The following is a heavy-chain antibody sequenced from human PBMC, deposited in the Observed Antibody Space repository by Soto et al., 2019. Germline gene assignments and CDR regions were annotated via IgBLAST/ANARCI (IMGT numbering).Heavy chain of an antibody. CDR3: ARTTAVPNTLRSRYFFDY. CDR1: GGSVSNKTYY. Sequence: SETLSLTCSVSGGSVSNKTYYWSWIRQPPGKRLEWIGYVYYSGTTDYNPSLKSRVTISVDLSKNQFSLRLSSVTTAGTALYYCARTTAVPNTLRSRYFFDYWGQGTLVTVSS. CDR2: VYYSGTT. V-gene: IGHV4-61*01. J-gene: IGHJ4*02. D-gene: IGHD4-17*01.